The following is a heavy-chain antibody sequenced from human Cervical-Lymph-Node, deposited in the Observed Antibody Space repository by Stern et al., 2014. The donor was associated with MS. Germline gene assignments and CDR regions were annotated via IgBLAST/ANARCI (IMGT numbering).Heavy chain of an antibody. J-gene: IGHJ5*02. CDR2: IIPIIGLA. V-gene: IGHV1-69*04. D-gene: IGHD4-17*01. Sequence: QVQLLQPGAEVKKPGSSVNVSCQASGGKFSSSFAVSWVRQAPGQGLEWMGRIIPIIGLANYAQKFETRLTITADRSTSTVYMALSSLTSDDTALYYCARGIVTNRPASTLHNLFDPWGQGTRGTVAA. CDR3: ARGIVTNRPASTLHNLFDP. CDR1: GGKFSSSFA.